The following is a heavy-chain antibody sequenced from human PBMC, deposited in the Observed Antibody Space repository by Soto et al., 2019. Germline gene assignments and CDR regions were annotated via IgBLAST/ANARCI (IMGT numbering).Heavy chain of an antibody. D-gene: IGHD3-22*01. CDR2: ITGSGITT. J-gene: IGHJ4*02. Sequence: GGYLRLSCAASGFTFSSYAVYWVRQAPGRGLEWVSTITGSGITTYYADSVKGRFTISRDNFKNTLYLQMNSLRVEDTAVYYCAKDRSISYGIGYPLGYFDSWGQGTLVT. CDR1: GFTFSSYA. V-gene: IGHV3-23*01. CDR3: AKDRSISYGIGYPLGYFDS.